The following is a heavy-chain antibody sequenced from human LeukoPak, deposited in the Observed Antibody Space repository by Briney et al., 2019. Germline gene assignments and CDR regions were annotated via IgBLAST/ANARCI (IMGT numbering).Heavy chain of an antibody. Sequence: PGGSLRLSCAASGFTVSSNYMSWVRQAPGKGLEWVSVIYSGGSTYYADSVKGRFTISRDNSKNTLYLQMNSLRAEDTAVYYCAKSITMIVVVIVDAFDIWGQGTMVTVSS. CDR3: AKSITMIVVVIVDAFDI. D-gene: IGHD3-22*01. CDR1: GFTVSSNY. J-gene: IGHJ3*02. CDR2: IYSGGST. V-gene: IGHV3-66*01.